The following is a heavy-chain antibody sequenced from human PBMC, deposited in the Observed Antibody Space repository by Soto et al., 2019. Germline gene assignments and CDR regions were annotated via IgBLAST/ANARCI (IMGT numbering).Heavy chain of an antibody. CDR3: AREGNLGRWLQPLDF. D-gene: IGHD5-12*01. J-gene: IGHJ4*02. Sequence: SETLSLTCAVYGGSFSGYYWSWIRQPPGKGLEWIGNINYNGSTKYSPSLKSRVTMSVDTSKNHFSLRLISVTAADTAIYFCAREGNLGRWLQPLDFWGQGTLVTVSS. CDR2: INYNGST. CDR1: GGSFSGYY. V-gene: IGHV4-34*10.